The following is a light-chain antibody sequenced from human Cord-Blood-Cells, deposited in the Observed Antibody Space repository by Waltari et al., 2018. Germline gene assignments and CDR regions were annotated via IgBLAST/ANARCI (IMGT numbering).Light chain of an antibody. V-gene: IGKV1-12*01. CDR2: AAS. J-gene: IGKJ4*01. CDR1: QGISSW. Sequence: DIQMTQSPSSVSASVGDRVTIPCRASQGISSWLVWYQQKPGKAPKLLIYAASSLQSGVPSRFSGSGSGTDFTLTISSLQPEDVATYYCQQANSLPLTFGGGTKVEIK. CDR3: QQANSLPLT.